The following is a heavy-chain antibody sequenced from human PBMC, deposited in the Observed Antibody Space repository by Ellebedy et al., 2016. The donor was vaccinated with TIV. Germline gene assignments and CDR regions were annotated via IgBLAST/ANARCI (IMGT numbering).Heavy chain of an antibody. Sequence: GESLKISXAASGFTFSSYWMSWVRQAPGKGLEWVANIKQDGSEKYYVDSVKGRFTISRDNAKNSLYLQMNSLRAEDTAVYYCARSDTGRDGVSTYWGQGTLVTVSS. CDR2: IKQDGSEK. CDR3: ARSDTGRDGVSTY. CDR1: GFTFSSYW. V-gene: IGHV3-7*01. J-gene: IGHJ4*02. D-gene: IGHD2-15*01.